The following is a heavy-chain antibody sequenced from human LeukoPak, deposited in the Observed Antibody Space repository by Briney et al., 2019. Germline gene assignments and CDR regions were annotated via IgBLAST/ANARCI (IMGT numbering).Heavy chain of an antibody. CDR2: IYTSGRP. D-gene: IGHD3-10*02. CDR1: GVSISSYY. V-gene: IGHV4-4*07. CDR3: ARVFGGYYFDY. Sequence: SETLSLTPSVSGVSISSYYWSWIRQPAGKGVDLIGRIYTSGRPSYNPSLKSRVTISVDTSKNQFSLKLSSVTAADTAVYYCARVFGGYYFDYWGQGTLVTVSS. J-gene: IGHJ4*02.